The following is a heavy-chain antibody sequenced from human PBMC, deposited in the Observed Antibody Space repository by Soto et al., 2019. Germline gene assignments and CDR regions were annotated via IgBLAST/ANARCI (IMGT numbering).Heavy chain of an antibody. Sequence: QVLLQESGPGLVKPSGTLSLTCAVSGDSISSSKWWNWVRQPPGKGLEWIGEIYHSGTTHYNPSLKILVTISVDKSRSQFSLKRTSVAAADTAVYYCARAWDSRSSINWFDPCGQGTLVTVSS. CDR1: GDSISSSKW. D-gene: IGHD6-6*01. CDR3: ARAWDSRSSINWFDP. CDR2: IYHSGTT. V-gene: IGHV4-4*02. J-gene: IGHJ5*02.